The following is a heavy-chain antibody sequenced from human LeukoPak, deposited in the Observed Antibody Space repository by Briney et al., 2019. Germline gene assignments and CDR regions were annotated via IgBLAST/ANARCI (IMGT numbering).Heavy chain of an antibody. J-gene: IGHJ4*02. CDR3: AGLSGQQLVNTVGDY. CDR2: ISGSGGST. D-gene: IGHD6-13*01. V-gene: IGHV3-23*01. Sequence: HAGGSLRLSCAASGFTFSSYAMSWVRQAPGKGLEWVSAISGSGGSTYYADSVKGRFTISRDNSKNTLYLQMNSLRAEDTAVYYCAGLSGQQLVNTVGDYWGQGTLVTVSS. CDR1: GFTFSSYA.